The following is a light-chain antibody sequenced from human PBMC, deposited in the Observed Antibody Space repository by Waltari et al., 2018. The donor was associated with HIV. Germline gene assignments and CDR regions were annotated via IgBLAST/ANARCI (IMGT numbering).Light chain of an antibody. CDR1: QFISTS. CDR2: AAS. J-gene: IGKJ2*01. Sequence: DIQMTQSPSSMSASVGDKVTITCRATQFISTSLAWYQQRPNRAPKLLIFAASRLQSGAPSRFSGRGSGTQFTLTINSLQPEDVGTYYCQQAHSFPHTFGQGT. CDR3: QQAHSFPHT. V-gene: IGKV1-12*01.